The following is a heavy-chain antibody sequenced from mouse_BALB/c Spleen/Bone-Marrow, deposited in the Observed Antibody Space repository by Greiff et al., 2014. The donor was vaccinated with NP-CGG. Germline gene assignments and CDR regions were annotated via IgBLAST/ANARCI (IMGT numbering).Heavy chain of an antibody. CDR1: GFSLTNYG. D-gene: IGHD1-2*01. CDR2: IWADGST. V-gene: IGHV2-9*02. CDR3: ARITTATGAMDY. Sequence: VHLVESGPGLVAPSQSLSITCTVSGFSLTNYGVHWVRQPPGKGLEWLAVIWADGSTNYNSALMSRLSISKDNSKSQVFFKMNSLQTDDTAMYYCARITTATGAMDYWGQGTSVTVSS. J-gene: IGHJ4*01.